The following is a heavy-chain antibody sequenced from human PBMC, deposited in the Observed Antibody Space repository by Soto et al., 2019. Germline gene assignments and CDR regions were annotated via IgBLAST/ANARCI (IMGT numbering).Heavy chain of an antibody. Sequence: SVKVSCKASGGTFSSYAISWVRQAPGQGLEWMGGIIPIFGTANYAQKFQGRVTITADESTSTAYMELSSLRSEDTAVYYCASGSGEDWDMVRGGYYYYGMDVWSQGTAVTVSS. CDR1: GGTFSSYA. CDR3: ASGSGEDWDMVRGGYYYYGMDV. V-gene: IGHV1-69*13. D-gene: IGHD3-10*01. J-gene: IGHJ6*02. CDR2: IIPIFGTA.